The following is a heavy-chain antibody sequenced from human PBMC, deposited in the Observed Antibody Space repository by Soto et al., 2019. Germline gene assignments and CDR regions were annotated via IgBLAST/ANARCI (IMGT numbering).Heavy chain of an antibody. CDR2: IIPIFGTA. V-gene: IGHV1-69*01. CDR1: GDTFSSYA. D-gene: IGHD2-2*01. J-gene: IGHJ4*02. Sequence: QVQLVQSGAEVKKPGSSVKVSCKASGDTFSSYAISWVRQAPGQGLEWMGGIIPIFGTANYAQKFQGRVTITADESTRTAYMDLSSLRSEDTAVYCCARGVVPAANEEYCFDYWGQGTLVTVSS. CDR3: ARGVVPAANEEYCFDY.